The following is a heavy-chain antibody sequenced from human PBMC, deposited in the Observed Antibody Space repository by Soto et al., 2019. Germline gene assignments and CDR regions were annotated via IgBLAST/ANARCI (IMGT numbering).Heavy chain of an antibody. D-gene: IGHD3-9*01. CDR2: MYSSGST. V-gene: IGHV4-39*01. CDR1: GGSISGSSYY. J-gene: IGHJ3*02. CDR3: APSVYDISTGPYHDAFDI. Sequence: SATLSLSCTVSGGSISGSSYYWGWIREPPGKGLEWIVCMYSSGSTYYNPSLKSRVTISVDTSKNQFSLKLSSVTAADTAVYYCAPSVYDISTGPYHDAFDIWGQGTMVTLS.